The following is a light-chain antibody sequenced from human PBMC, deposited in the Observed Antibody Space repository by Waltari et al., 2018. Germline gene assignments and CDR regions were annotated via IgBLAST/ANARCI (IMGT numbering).Light chain of an antibody. V-gene: IGLV3-21*04. Sequence: SYVLTQPPSVSVAPGKTASITCGGNNIESKSVHWYQQKPGQAPILVISYDSDRPSGMPERFSGSNSGNMATLTISRVEAGDEADYYCHVWDANTDPGVFGTGTEVTVL. J-gene: IGLJ1*01. CDR1: NIESKS. CDR3: HVWDANTDPGV. CDR2: YDS.